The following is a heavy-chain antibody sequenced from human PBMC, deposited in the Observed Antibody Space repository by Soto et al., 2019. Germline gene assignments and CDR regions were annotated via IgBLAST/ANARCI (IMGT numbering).Heavy chain of an antibody. Sequence: PSETLSLTCTVTGGSISSYYWSWIRQPAGKGLEGIGRIYTSGSTNYNPSLKSRVTMSVDTSKNQFSLKLSSVTAADTAVYYCARDNPRYCSGGSCYHYYYYGMDVWGQATTVTVSS. J-gene: IGHJ6*02. D-gene: IGHD2-15*01. CDR1: GGSISSYY. V-gene: IGHV4-4*07. CDR2: IYTSGST. CDR3: ARDNPRYCSGGSCYHYYYYGMDV.